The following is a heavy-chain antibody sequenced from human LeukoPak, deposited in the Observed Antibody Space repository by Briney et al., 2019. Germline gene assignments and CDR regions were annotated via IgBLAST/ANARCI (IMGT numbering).Heavy chain of an antibody. D-gene: IGHD3-10*01. CDR3: VVDRRFKTFDY. CDR1: GFAFSNFW. Sequence: GGSLRLSCAASGFAFSNFWIYWVRQAPGKGLEWVASIKSDGSEDYYMDSVKGRFTISRDNANNSLYLQMNNLTAEDTAVYHCVVDRRFKTFDYWGQGTLVTVSS. CDR2: IKSDGSED. J-gene: IGHJ4*02. V-gene: IGHV3-7*01.